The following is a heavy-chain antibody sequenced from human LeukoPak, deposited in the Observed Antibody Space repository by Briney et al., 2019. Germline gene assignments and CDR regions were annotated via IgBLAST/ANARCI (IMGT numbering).Heavy chain of an antibody. CDR3: ARLVGGGNFGMDV. V-gene: IGHV4-39*01. CDR1: GGSISSSSYY. J-gene: IGHJ6*02. D-gene: IGHD1-26*01. Sequence: SETLSLTCTVSGGSISSSSYYWAWIRQPPGKGLEWIGSIYYSGDTYYNSSLKSRLTISVDTSKNQFSLKLSSVTAADTAMFYCARLVGGGNFGMDVWGQGTLVTVSS. CDR2: IYYSGDT.